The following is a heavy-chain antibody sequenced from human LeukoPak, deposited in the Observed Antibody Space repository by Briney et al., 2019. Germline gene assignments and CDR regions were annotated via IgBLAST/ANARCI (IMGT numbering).Heavy chain of an antibody. D-gene: IGHD2-8*01. CDR3: AKEALMGPEYYFDY. J-gene: IGHJ4*02. CDR1: GFTFSSYW. Sequence: GGSLRLSCAASGFTFSSYWMSWVRQAPGKGLEWVANIKQDGSEKYYVDSVKGRFTISRDNAKNSLYLQMNSLRAEDTAVYYCAKEALMGPEYYFDYWGQGTLVTASS. CDR2: IKQDGSEK. V-gene: IGHV3-7*03.